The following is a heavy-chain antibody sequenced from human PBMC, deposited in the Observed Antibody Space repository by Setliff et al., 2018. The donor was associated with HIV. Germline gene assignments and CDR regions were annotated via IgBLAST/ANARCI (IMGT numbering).Heavy chain of an antibody. D-gene: IGHD6-13*01. V-gene: IGHV4-34*01. CDR3: ARGPAPGTIGAFDI. CDR1: GGSFSDYH. CDR2: INHSGST. Sequence: ETLSLTCAVYGGSFSDYHWSWIRQAPGKGLEWIGEINHSGSTNYNPSLKSRVSISVDTSKNQFSLDVNSVTAADTAVYYCARGPAPGTIGAFDIWGQGAMVTVSS. J-gene: IGHJ3*02.